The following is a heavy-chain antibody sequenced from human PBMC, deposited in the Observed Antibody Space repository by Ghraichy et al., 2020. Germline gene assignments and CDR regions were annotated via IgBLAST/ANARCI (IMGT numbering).Heavy chain of an antibody. D-gene: IGHD2-8*01. J-gene: IGHJ6*02. CDR2: INPNSGDT. CDR1: GYTFTGYF. Sequence: KVSCKASGYTFTGYFIHWVRQAPGQGLEWMGWINPNSGDTNYAQKFQDRVTMTRDTSISTAYMELSRLRSDDTAVYYCARVYVGYYNGLDVWGQGTTVTVSS. CDR3: ARVYVGYYNGLDV. V-gene: IGHV1-2*02.